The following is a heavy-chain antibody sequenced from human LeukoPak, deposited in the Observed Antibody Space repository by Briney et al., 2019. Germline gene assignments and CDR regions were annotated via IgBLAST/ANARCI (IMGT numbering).Heavy chain of an antibody. V-gene: IGHV4-59*01. CDR2: IYYSGST. D-gene: IGHD3-10*01. Sequence: SETLSLTCTVSGGSISSYYWSWIRQPPGKGLEWIGYIYYSGSTNYNPSLKSRVTISVDTSKNQFSLKLSSGTAADAAVYYCASSSYYYGSGSTYYYYGMDVWGKGITVTVSS. CDR3: ASSSYYYGSGSTYYYYGMDV. J-gene: IGHJ6*04. CDR1: GGSISSYY.